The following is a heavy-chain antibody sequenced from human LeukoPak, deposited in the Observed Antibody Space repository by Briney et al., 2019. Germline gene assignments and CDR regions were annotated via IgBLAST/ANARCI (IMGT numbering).Heavy chain of an antibody. V-gene: IGHV3-66*01. CDR1: GFTVSRNY. CDR3: ARGVRRRPDAFDI. J-gene: IGHJ3*02. CDR2: IYSGGST. Sequence: GGSLRLSCAASGFTVSRNYMSWVRQAPGKGLEWVSVIYSGGSTYYADSVKGRFTISRDNSKNTLYLQMNSLRAEDTAVYYCARGVRRRPDAFDIWGQGTMVTVSS. D-gene: IGHD6-25*01.